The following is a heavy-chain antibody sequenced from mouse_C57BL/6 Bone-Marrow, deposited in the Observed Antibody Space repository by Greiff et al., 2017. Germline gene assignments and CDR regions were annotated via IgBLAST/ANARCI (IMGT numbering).Heavy chain of an antibody. V-gene: IGHV1-61*01. CDR3: ARCRPWYFDV. Sequence: QVQLKQPGAELVRPGSSVKLSCKASGYTFTSYWMDWVKQRPGQGLEWIGNIYPSDSETHYNQKFKDKATLTVDKSSSTAYMQLSSLTSEDSAVYYCARCRPWYFDVWGTGTTVTVSS. J-gene: IGHJ1*03. CDR1: GYTFTSYW. CDR2: IYPSDSET.